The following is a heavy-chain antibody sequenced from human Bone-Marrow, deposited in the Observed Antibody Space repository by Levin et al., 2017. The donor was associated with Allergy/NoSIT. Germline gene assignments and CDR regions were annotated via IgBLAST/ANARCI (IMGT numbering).Heavy chain of an antibody. CDR3: ARAVADDYVWGIYRLGRALDY. Sequence: GGSLRLSCAASGFSFKSYGMHWVRQAPGKGLEWVAIIWFDGTKKYYADSVKGRFTISRDNSKNTLYLQINSLRAEDTALYYCARAVADDYVWGIYRLGRALDYWGQGTLVTVSS. D-gene: IGHD3-16*02. CDR1: GFSFKSYG. CDR2: IWFDGTKK. V-gene: IGHV3-33*01. J-gene: IGHJ4*02.